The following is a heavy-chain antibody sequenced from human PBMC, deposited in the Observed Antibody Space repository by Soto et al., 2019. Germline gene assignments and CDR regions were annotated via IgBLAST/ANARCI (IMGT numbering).Heavy chain of an antibody. D-gene: IGHD1-26*01. CDR1: GFTFSSYG. J-gene: IGHJ6*03. Sequence: GGSLRLSCAASGFTFSSYGMHWVRQAPGKGLEWVAVISYDGSNKYYADSVKGRFTISRDNSKNTLYLQMNSLRAEDTAVYYCAKDVGANGEYYYYYMDVWGKGTTVTVSS. CDR2: ISYDGSNK. V-gene: IGHV3-30*18. CDR3: AKDVGANGEYYYYYMDV.